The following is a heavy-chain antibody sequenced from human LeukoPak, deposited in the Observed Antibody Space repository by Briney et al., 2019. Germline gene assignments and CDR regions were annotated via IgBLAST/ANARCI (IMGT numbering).Heavy chain of an antibody. V-gene: IGHV3-21*01. CDR1: GFTFSSYS. CDR3: ARDIVVVPAANRLDY. CDR2: ISSSSSYI. D-gene: IGHD2-2*01. Sequence: PGGSLRLSCAASGFTFSSYSMNWVRQAPGKGLEWVSSISSSSSYIHYADSVKGRFTISRDNAKNSLYLQMNSLRAEDTAVYYCARDIVVVPAANRLDYWGQGTLVTVSS. J-gene: IGHJ4*02.